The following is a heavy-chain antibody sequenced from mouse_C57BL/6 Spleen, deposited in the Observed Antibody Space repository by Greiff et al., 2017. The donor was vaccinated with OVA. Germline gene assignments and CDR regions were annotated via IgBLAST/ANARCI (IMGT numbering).Heavy chain of an antibody. D-gene: IGHD1-1*01. CDR3: ARSILRFYYAMDY. Sequence: EVKVVESGGGLVKPGGSLKLSCAASGFTFSDYGMHWVRQAPEKGLEWVAYISSGSSTIYYADTVKGRFTISRDNAKNTLFLQMTSLRSEDTAMYYCARSILRFYYAMDYWGQGTSVTVSS. V-gene: IGHV5-17*01. CDR2: ISSGSSTI. J-gene: IGHJ4*01. CDR1: GFTFSDYG.